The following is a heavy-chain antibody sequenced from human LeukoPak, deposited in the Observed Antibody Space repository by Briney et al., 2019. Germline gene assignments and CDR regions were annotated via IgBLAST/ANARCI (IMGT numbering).Heavy chain of an antibody. Sequence: PGRSLRLSCAASGFTFDDYAMHWVRQAPGKGLEWVSGISWNSGSIGYADSVKGRFTISRDNAKNSLYLQMNSLRAEDTAVYYCARDVNYYDSSVDYWGQGTLVTVSS. CDR2: ISWNSGSI. CDR1: GFTFDDYA. V-gene: IGHV3-9*01. CDR3: ARDVNYYDSSVDY. J-gene: IGHJ4*02. D-gene: IGHD3-22*01.